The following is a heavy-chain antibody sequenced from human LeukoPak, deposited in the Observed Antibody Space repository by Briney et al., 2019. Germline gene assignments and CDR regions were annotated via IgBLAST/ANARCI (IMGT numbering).Heavy chain of an antibody. CDR2: IYPGDSDT. D-gene: IGHD5-18*01. CDR1: GYSFTTYW. CDR3: ARRGYSYSDFDF. Sequence: GGPLKISCKGSGYSFTTYWIGGVGQIPGKGLDWMGIIYPGDSDTRYSPSFRGQVTISADKSINTAYLQWSGLKASDTAMYYCARRGYSYSDFDFWGQGTLVTVSS. J-gene: IGHJ4*02. V-gene: IGHV5-51*01.